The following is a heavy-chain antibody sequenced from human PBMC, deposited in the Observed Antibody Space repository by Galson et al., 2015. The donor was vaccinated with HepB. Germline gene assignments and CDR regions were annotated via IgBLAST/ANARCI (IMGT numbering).Heavy chain of an antibody. Sequence: SVKVSCKASGYTFIGYYVHWVRQAPGQGLECMGWINPSSGGTNSAQKFQGRVTMTRDTSISTAYMELPSLTSDDTALYYCARWNRGYYDYWGQGTLVTVYS. J-gene: IGHJ4*02. V-gene: IGHV1-2*02. CDR1: GYTFIGYY. CDR2: INPSSGGT. D-gene: IGHD3-22*01. CDR3: ARWNRGYYDY.